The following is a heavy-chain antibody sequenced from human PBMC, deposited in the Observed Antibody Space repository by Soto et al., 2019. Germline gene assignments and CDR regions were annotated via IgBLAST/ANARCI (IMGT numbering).Heavy chain of an antibody. Sequence: ASVKVSCKASGGTFRNYAFNWVRQAPGQGLQWMGGIVPFFGTTNYAQRFQGRVTITADESTTTVYMELSSLRSEDTAVYYCARDLDSGDYNWFDPWGQGTLVTVSS. D-gene: IGHD4-17*01. J-gene: IGHJ5*02. V-gene: IGHV1-69*13. CDR2: IVPFFGTT. CDR3: ARDLDSGDYNWFDP. CDR1: GGTFRNYA.